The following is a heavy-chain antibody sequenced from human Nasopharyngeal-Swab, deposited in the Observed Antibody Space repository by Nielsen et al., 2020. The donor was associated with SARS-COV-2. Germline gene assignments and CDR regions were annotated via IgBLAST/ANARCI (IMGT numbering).Heavy chain of an antibody. J-gene: IGHJ6*03. V-gene: IGHV4-61*01. D-gene: IGHD4-17*01. CDR2: IYYSGST. CDR3: ARVRYGDSTGYYYYYMDV. Sequence: GSLRLSCTVSGGSVSSGSYYWSWIRQRPGKGLEWIGYIYYSGSTNYNPSLKSRVTISVDTSKNQFSLKLSSVTAADTAVYYCARVRYGDSTGYYYYYMDVWGKGTTVTVSS. CDR1: GGSVSSGSYY.